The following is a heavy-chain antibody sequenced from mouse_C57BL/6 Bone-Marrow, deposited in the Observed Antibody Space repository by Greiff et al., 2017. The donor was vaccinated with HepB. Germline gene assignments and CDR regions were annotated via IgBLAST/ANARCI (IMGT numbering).Heavy chain of an antibody. D-gene: IGHD2-3*01. Sequence: EVKLMESEGGLVQPGSSMKLSCTASGFTFSDYYMAWVRQVPEKGLEWVANINYDGSSTYYLDSLKSRFIISRDNAKNILYLQMSSLKSEDTATYYGARDRDGYYGYYAMDYWGQGTSVTVSS. J-gene: IGHJ4*01. CDR1: GFTFSDYY. V-gene: IGHV5-16*01. CDR2: INYDGSST. CDR3: ARDRDGYYGYYAMDY.